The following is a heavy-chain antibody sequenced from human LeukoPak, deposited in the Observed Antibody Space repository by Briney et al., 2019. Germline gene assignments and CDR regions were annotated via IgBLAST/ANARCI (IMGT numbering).Heavy chain of an antibody. CDR1: GDSFNTINYF. CDR2: IDYSGST. CDR3: ARARHRFDSRGYYFDY. D-gene: IGHD3-22*01. J-gene: IGHJ4*02. V-gene: IGHV4-39*01. Sequence: SETLSLTCTVSGDSFNTINYFWGWLRQPPGKGLEWIATIDYSGSTYYNPSLKTRLTISVDTSKNQFSLKLASVTATDTAVFYCARARHRFDSRGYYFDYWGQGKPVTVSS.